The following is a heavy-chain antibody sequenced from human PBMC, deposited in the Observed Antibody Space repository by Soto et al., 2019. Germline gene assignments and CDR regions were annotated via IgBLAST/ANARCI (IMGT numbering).Heavy chain of an antibody. D-gene: IGHD3-22*01. V-gene: IGHV3-23*01. Sequence: GGSLRVCCAASGFTFRNYAMSWVRQAPGKGLEWLSTISKEGGATHYADSLRGRLTISRDNSNNIVYLQMNSLRGEDTAIYYCANDDSTGYDTSLDYWGQGSLVTVSS. CDR1: GFTFRNYA. CDR2: ISKEGGAT. J-gene: IGHJ4*02. CDR3: ANDDSTGYDTSLDY.